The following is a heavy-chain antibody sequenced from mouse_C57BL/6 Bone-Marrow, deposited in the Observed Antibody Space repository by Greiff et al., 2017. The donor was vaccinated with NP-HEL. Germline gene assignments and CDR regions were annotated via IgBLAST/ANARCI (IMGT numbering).Heavy chain of an antibody. Sequence: QVQLQQSGAELVRPGTSVKVSCKASGYAFTNYLIEWVKQRPGQGLEWIGVINPGSGGTNYNEKFKGKATLTADKSSSTAYMQLSSLTSEDSAVYFCAMYYYGFAYWGQGTLVTVSA. CDR2: INPGSGGT. CDR1: GYAFTNYL. V-gene: IGHV1-54*01. CDR3: AMYYYGFAY. D-gene: IGHD1-1*01. J-gene: IGHJ3*01.